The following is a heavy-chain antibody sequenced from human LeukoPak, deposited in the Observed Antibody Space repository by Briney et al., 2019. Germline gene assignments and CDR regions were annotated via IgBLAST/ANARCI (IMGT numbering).Heavy chain of an antibody. D-gene: IGHD1-26*01. V-gene: IGHV3-74*01. CDR1: GFTFSSYW. CDR3: ARDPEWELLVD. J-gene: IGHJ4*02. Sequence: GGSLRLSCAASGFTFSSYWMHWVRQAPGKGLVWVSRINTDGSSTSYADSVKGRFTISRDSAKNTLYLQMNSLRAEDTAVYYCARDPEWELLVDWGQGTLVTVSS. CDR2: INTDGSST.